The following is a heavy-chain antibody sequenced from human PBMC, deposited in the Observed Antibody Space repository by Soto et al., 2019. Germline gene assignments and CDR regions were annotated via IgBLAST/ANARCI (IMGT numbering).Heavy chain of an antibody. Sequence: SVKVSCKASGGTFSSYAISWVRQAPGQGLEWMGGIIPIFGTANYAQKFQGRVTITADKSTSTAYMELSSLRSEDTAVYYCARDLFDSGYAYYYYYGMDVWGQGTTVTVSS. J-gene: IGHJ6*02. CDR2: IIPIFGTA. D-gene: IGHD5-12*01. CDR3: ARDLFDSGYAYYYYYGMDV. CDR1: GGTFSSYA. V-gene: IGHV1-69*06.